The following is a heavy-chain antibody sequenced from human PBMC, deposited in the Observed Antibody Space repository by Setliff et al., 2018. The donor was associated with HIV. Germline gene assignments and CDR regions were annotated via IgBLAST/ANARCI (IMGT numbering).Heavy chain of an antibody. CDR3: VKDSLHCDSRGTFDH. Sequence: GSLRLYCSASGFTFSSYAIHWVRQAPGKGLEYVSGISGDVANTYYAASVKDRFTISRDNSKNTLFLQLTNVRAEDTAVYHCVKDSLHCDSRGTFDHWGRGILATGSS. CDR2: ISGDVANT. J-gene: IGHJ4*02. CDR1: GFTFSSYA. D-gene: IGHD2-21*02. V-gene: IGHV3-64D*09.